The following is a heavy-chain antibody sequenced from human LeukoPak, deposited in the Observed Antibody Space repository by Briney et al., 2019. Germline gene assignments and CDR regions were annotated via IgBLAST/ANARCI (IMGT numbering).Heavy chain of an antibody. CDR3: ARVYQLLQSLVYDY. Sequence: SETLSLTCTVSGGSISSSSYYWGWIRQPPGKGLEWIGSIYYSGSTYYNPSLKSRVTISVDTSKNQFSLKLSSVTAADTAVYYCARVYQLLQSLVYDYWGQGTLVTVSS. J-gene: IGHJ4*02. CDR2: IYYSGST. D-gene: IGHD2-2*01. CDR1: GGSISSSSYY. V-gene: IGHV4-39*07.